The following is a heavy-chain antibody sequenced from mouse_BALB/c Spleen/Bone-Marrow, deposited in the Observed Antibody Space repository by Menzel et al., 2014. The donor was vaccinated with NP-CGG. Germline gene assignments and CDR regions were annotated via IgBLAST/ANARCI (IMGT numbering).Heavy chain of an antibody. CDR1: GFTFTDYH. CDR2: IRNKPNGYTT. V-gene: IGHV7-3*02. J-gene: IGHJ2*01. CDR3: ARDDYGRGY. Sequence: EVQLQQSGGGLVQPGGSLRLSCATSGFTFTDYHMSWVRQPPGKALEWLGFIRNKPNGYTTEYSASVKGRFTISRDNSQSIFYLQMNTLRAEDSATYYCARDDYGRGYWGQGTTLTVSS. D-gene: IGHD1-1*01.